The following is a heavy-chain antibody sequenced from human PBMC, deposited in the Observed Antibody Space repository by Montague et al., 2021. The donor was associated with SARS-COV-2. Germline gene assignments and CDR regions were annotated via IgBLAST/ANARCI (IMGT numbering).Heavy chain of an antibody. CDR2: ISGSGGST. D-gene: IGHD5-18*01. J-gene: IGHJ4*02. Sequence: SLRLSCAASGFTFNCYAMSWVRQAPGKGLEWVSAISGSGGSTYYADSVKGRFTISRDNSKNTLYLQMNTLRAEDTAVYYCAKSQTNTAMDLFDYWGQGTLVTVSS. CDR3: AKSQTNTAMDLFDY. CDR1: GFTFNCYA. V-gene: IGHV3-23*01.